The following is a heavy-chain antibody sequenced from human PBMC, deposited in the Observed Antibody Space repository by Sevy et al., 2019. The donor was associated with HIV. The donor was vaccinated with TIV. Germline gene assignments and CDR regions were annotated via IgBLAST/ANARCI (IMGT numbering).Heavy chain of an antibody. Sequence: GGSLRLSCAASGFTFSSYTMNWVRQAPGKGLEWVSSITITSRYKNYADSVKGRFTISRDNANNSLYLQMNSLRGDDTAVYYCARKVGYYYYYGMDVWGQGTTVTVSS. CDR1: GFTFSSYT. V-gene: IGHV3-21*01. CDR2: ITITSRYK. J-gene: IGHJ6*02. CDR3: ARKVGYYYYYGMDV.